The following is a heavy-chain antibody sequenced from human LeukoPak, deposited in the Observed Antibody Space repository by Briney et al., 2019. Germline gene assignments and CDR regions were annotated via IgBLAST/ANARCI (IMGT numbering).Heavy chain of an antibody. CDR2: MNPLSGNT. Sequence: ASVKVSCKSSGYSFVTSDINWVRQAAGQGLEWMGWMNPLSGNTGYAQKFQGRVTMTRNTSTGTAYMELSSLRSEDTAVYYCVRSLAVDGTRAYWGQGTPVIVSS. CDR3: VRSLAVDGTRAY. D-gene: IGHD6-19*01. V-gene: IGHV1-8*01. J-gene: IGHJ4*02. CDR1: GYSFVTSD.